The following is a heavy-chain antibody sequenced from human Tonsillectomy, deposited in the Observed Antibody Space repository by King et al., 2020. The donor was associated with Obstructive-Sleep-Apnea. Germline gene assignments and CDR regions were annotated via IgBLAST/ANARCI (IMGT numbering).Heavy chain of an antibody. J-gene: IGHJ4*02. CDR1: GGSFSGYY. Sequence: VQLQQWGAGLLKPSETLSLTCAVYGGSFSGYYWSWIRQPPGKGLEWIGEINHSGSTNYNPSLKSRVTISVDTSKNQFSLKLSSVTAADTAVYYCARGLGSGYSPKDYWGQGTLVTVSS. V-gene: IGHV4-34*01. D-gene: IGHD5-12*01. CDR2: INHSGST. CDR3: ARGLGSGYSPKDY.